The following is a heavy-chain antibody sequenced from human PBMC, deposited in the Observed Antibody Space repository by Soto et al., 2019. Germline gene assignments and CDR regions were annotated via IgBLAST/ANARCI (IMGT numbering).Heavy chain of an antibody. CDR2: ISSSSSYI. Sequence: GGSLRLSCAASGFTFSSYSMNWVRQAPGKGLEWVSSISSSSSYIYYADSVKGRFTISRDNAKNSLYLQMNSLRAEDTAVYYCARGDYGDYHDYFQHWGQGTLVTVSS. V-gene: IGHV3-21*01. J-gene: IGHJ1*01. CDR3: ARGDYGDYHDYFQH. D-gene: IGHD4-17*01. CDR1: GFTFSSYS.